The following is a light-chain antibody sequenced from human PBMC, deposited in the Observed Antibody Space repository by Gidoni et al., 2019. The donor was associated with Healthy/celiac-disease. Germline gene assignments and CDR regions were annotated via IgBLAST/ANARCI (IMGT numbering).Light chain of an antibody. CDR1: QSVSSY. V-gene: IGKV3-11*01. J-gene: IGKJ1*01. CDR2: DAS. CDR3: QQRSNWPRT. Sequence: EIVLTQSPATLSLSPGERATLSCRASQSVSSYFAWYQQKPGQAPRLLIYDASNRATGIPARFSGSGSGTDFTLTISSLEPEDFAVYYCQQRSNWPRTFXQXTKVEIK.